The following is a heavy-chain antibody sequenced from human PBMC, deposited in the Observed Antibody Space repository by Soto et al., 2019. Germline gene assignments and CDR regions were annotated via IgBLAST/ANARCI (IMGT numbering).Heavy chain of an antibody. CDR1: GYSFTSYW. V-gene: IGHV5-51*01. Sequence: PGESLKISCKGSGYSFTSYWIGWVRQMPGKGLEWMGIIYPGDSDTRYSPSFQGQVTISADKSISTAYLQWSSLKASDTAMYYCARPRMAPGIVTCTDFRGQGTMGTVFS. J-gene: IGHJ4*03. CDR3: ARPRMAPGIVTCTDF. CDR2: IYPGDSDT. D-gene: IGHD2-8*02.